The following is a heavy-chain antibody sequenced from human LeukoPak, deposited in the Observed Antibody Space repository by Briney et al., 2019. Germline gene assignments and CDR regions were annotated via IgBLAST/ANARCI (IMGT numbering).Heavy chain of an antibody. V-gene: IGHV1-8*03. CDR1: GYTFTSYD. CDR3: ARGSNYGSGSYYYYYYYYMDV. Sequence: ASVKVSCKASGYTFTSYDINWVRQATGQGLEWMGWMNPNSGNAGYAQKFQGRVTITRNTSISTAYMELSSLRSEDTAVYYCARGSNYGSGSYYYYYYYYMDVWGKGTTVTVSS. CDR2: MNPNSGNA. D-gene: IGHD3-10*01. J-gene: IGHJ6*03.